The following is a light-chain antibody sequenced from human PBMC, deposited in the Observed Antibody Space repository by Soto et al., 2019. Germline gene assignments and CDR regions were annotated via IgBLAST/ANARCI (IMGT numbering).Light chain of an antibody. CDR1: QGISNY. CDR2: AAS. CDR3: QKSNSAPLFT. J-gene: IGKJ3*01. V-gene: IGKV1-27*01. Sequence: DIPMTQFPSSLSASVGDRVTITCRASQGISNYLTWYQQKPGKVPKLLIYAASTLQSGVPSRFSGSGSGTDFTLTISSLQPEDVATYYCQKSNSAPLFTFGPGTKVDIK.